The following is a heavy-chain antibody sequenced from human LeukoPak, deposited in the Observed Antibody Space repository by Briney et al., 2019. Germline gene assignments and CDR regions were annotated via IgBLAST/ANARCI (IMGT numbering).Heavy chain of an antibody. J-gene: IGHJ4*02. Sequence: PGRSLRLSCAASGFTFSSYGMHWVRQAPGKGLEWVAVIWYDGSNKYYADSVKGRFTISRDNSKNTLYLQMNSLRAEDTAVYYCARDPYRKGGPLDYWGQGTLVTVSS. CDR3: ARDPYRKGGPLDY. CDR1: GFTFSSYG. CDR2: IWYDGSNK. V-gene: IGHV3-33*01. D-gene: IGHD3-16*01.